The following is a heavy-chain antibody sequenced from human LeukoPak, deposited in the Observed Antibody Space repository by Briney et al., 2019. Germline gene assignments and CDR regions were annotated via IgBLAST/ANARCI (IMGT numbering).Heavy chain of an antibody. V-gene: IGHV1-2*02. Sequence: ASVKVSCKASGHTFAGYYMHWVRQAPGQGLEWMGWINPNSGGTNYAQKFQGRVTMTRDTSISTAYMELSRLRSDDTAVYYCARVLSWDTAMVRDAFDIWGQGTMVTVSS. CDR3: ARVLSWDTAMVRDAFDI. D-gene: IGHD5-18*01. CDR2: INPNSGGT. J-gene: IGHJ3*02. CDR1: GHTFAGYY.